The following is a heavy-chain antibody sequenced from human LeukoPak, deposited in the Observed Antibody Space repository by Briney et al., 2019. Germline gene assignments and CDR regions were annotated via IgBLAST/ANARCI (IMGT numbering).Heavy chain of an antibody. D-gene: IGHD4-17*01. J-gene: IGHJ4*02. V-gene: IGHV4-39*07. CDR1: GGTMITSAFY. CDR2: VHVSGGT. CDR3: ARVRDGDYGDYFDY. Sequence: SETLSLTCTVSGGTMITSAFYWGWIRESPGKGLEWIGNVHVSGGTYYNPSHKGRVTISVDTSKNQFSLKLSSVTAADTAVYYCARVRDGDYGDYFDYWGQGTLVTVSS.